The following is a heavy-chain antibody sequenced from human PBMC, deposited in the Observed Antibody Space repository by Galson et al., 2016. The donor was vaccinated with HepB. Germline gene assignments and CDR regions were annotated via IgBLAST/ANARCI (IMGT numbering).Heavy chain of an antibody. CDR2: ISYNGSST. D-gene: IGHD5-24*01. V-gene: IGHV3-30*18. CDR1: GFTFSFYG. Sequence: SLRLSCAASGFTFSFYGMHWARQAPGKGLEWVAVISYNGSSTYYADSVKGRFTISKDNAKNTLFLQMNSLGPEDTAVYYCAKDPRWLQQGFKYHFDFWGQGTLATVSS. J-gene: IGHJ4*02. CDR3: AKDPRWLQQGFKYHFDF.